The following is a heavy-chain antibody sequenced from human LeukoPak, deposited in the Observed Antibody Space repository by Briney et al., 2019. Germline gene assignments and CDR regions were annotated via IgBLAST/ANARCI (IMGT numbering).Heavy chain of an antibody. V-gene: IGHV4-4*02. D-gene: IGHD2-2*01. CDR3: ARGPTYCSSTSCYWAVLDYFDY. J-gene: IGHJ4*02. Sequence: PSGTLSLTCAVSGGSISSSNWWSWVRQPPGKGLEWIGEIYHSGSTNYNPSLKSRVTISVDKSKNQFSLKLSSVTAADTAVYYCARGPTYCSSTSCYWAVLDYFDYWGQGTLVTVSS. CDR1: GGSISSSNW. CDR2: IYHSGST.